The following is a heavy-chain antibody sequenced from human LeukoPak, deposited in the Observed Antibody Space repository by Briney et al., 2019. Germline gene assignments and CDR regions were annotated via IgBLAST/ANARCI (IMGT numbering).Heavy chain of an antibody. CDR1: GGSISSAGYC. J-gene: IGHJ6*02. Sequence: SQTLSLTCTVSGGSISSAGYCWSWIRQHPGKGLEWIGNIYYSGSIYYNPSLESRVTISVDTSKNQLSQKVSSVTAADTAVYYCARAGAGGTSAWGYYYYYGMDVWGQGTTVTVSS. CDR3: ARAGAGGTSAWGYYYYYGMDV. V-gene: IGHV4-31*03. D-gene: IGHD6-19*01. CDR2: IYYSGSI.